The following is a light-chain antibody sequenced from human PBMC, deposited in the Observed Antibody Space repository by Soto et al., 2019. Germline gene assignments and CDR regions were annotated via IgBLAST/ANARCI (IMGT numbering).Light chain of an antibody. CDR1: QSISTY. CDR3: QQRYSPPRP. J-gene: IGKJ1*01. CDR2: AAS. V-gene: IGKV1-39*01. Sequence: DIQVTQSPSSLPASVGDRVTITCRASQSISTYLNWYHQRPGKAPKLLIYAASSLQSGVPSRFRGSGSGTNFTPTISSLQHEDLATYSCQQRYSPPRPSAQGTKVET.